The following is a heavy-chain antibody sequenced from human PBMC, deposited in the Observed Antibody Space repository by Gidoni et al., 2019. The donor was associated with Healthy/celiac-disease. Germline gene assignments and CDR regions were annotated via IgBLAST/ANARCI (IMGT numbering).Heavy chain of an antibody. CDR1: GFTVRSFA. Sequence: EVQLLASGGGLVQPGGSLRLSCAASGFTVRSFAMTWARQAPGQGLEWVSAISGSGGSTYYADYVKGRFTISRDNSKNTLYLQMNSLRAEDTAVYYCAREVGYYGSGSYYNVDYYYYMDVWGKGTTVTVSS. V-gene: IGHV3-23*01. CDR2: ISGSGGST. D-gene: IGHD3-10*01. J-gene: IGHJ6*03. CDR3: AREVGYYGSGSYYNVDYYYYMDV.